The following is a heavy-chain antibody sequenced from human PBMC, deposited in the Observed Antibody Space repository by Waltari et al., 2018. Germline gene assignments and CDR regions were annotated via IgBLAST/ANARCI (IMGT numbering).Heavy chain of an antibody. CDR3: ARQSTVVTPGDY. CDR1: AGSISSSSYY. V-gene: IGHV4-39*01. Sequence: QLQLQESGPGLVKPSEPLSLTCTVSAGSISSSSYYLGWIRQPPGKGLEWIGSIYYSGSTYYNPSLKSRVTISGDTSKNQFSLKLSSVTAADTAVYYCARQSTVVTPGDYWGQGTLVTVSS. D-gene: IGHD4-17*01. CDR2: IYYSGST. J-gene: IGHJ4*02.